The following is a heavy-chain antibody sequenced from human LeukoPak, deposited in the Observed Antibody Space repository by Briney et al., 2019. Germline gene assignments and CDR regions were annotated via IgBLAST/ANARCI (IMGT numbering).Heavy chain of an antibody. CDR1: GFTFSSYW. CDR2: IKQDGSEK. D-gene: IGHD6-19*01. J-gene: IGHJ4*02. CDR3: ARSPYASGWYGVGY. V-gene: IGHV3-7*01. Sequence: GGSLRLSCAASGFTFSSYWMSWVRQAPGKGLEWVANIKQDGSEKYYVDSVKGRSTISRDNAKNSLYLQLNSLRAEDTAVYYCARSPYASGWYGVGYWGQGTLVTVSS.